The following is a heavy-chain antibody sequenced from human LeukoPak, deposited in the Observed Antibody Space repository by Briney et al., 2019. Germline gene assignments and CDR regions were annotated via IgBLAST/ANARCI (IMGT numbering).Heavy chain of an antibody. CDR2: INHSGST. CDR3: ARRGIAVAGGLDY. D-gene: IGHD6-19*01. Sequence: PSETLSLTCAVYGGSFSGYYWSWIRQPPEKGLEWIGEINHSGSTNYNPSLKSRVAISVDTSKNQFSLKLSSVTAADTAVYYCARRGIAVAGGLDYWGQGTLVTVSS. J-gene: IGHJ4*02. CDR1: GGSFSGYY. V-gene: IGHV4-34*01.